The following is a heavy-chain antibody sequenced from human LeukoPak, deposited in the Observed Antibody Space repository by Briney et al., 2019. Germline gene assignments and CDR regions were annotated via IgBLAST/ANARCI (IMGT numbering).Heavy chain of an antibody. CDR2: ISGSGGST. J-gene: IGHJ6*02. D-gene: IGHD2-15*01. Sequence: PGGSLRLSCAASGFTFSSYAMSWVRQAPGKGLEWVSAISGSGGSTYYADSVKGRFTISRDNAKNSLYLQMNSLRVEDTALYYCAKDRGSGGTFYYGMDVWGQGTTVTVSS. V-gene: IGHV3-23*01. CDR1: GFTFSSYA. CDR3: AKDRGSGGTFYYGMDV.